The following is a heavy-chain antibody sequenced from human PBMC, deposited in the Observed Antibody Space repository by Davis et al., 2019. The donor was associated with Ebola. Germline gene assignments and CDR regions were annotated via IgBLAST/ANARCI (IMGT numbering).Heavy chain of an antibody. CDR1: GYSFTSYW. Sequence: PGGSLRLSCKGSGYSFTSYWIGWVRQMPGKGLEWMGIIYPGDSDTRYSPSFQGQVTISADKSISTAYLQWSSLKASDTAMYYCARHRPPPIPRLDYYYYGMDVWGQGTTVTVSS. CDR3: ARHRPPPIPRLDYYYYGMDV. J-gene: IGHJ6*02. V-gene: IGHV5-51*01. CDR2: IYPGDSDT.